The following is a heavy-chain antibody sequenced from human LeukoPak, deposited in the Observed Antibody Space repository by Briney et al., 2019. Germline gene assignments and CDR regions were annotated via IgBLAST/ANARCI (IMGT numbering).Heavy chain of an antibody. D-gene: IGHD2-2*01. Sequence: SVKVSCKASGGTFSSYAISWVRQAPGQGLEWMGGIIPIFGTANYAQKFQGRVTITADESTSTAYMELSSLRSEDTAVYYCARDGCSSTSCYPGWFDPWGQGTPVTVSS. J-gene: IGHJ5*02. V-gene: IGHV1-69*13. CDR3: ARDGCSSTSCYPGWFDP. CDR2: IIPIFGTA. CDR1: GGTFSSYA.